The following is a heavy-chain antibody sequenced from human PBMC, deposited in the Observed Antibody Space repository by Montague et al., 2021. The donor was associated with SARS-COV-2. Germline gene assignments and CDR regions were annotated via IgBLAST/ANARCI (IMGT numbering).Heavy chain of an antibody. CDR2: FYAGGDT. J-gene: IGHJ6*02. CDR3: ARDKFYYNSASYAMDL. D-gene: IGHD3-10*01. V-gene: IGHV3-53*01. CDR1: GFTVTDTY. Sequence: SLSLSCAASGFTVTDTYMTWVRQPPGKGLEWVSVFYAGGDTYYADSVKGRFTIFRDSSNLYLQMNNLRAEDTAVYYCARDKFYYNSASYAMDLWGQGTTVTVSS.